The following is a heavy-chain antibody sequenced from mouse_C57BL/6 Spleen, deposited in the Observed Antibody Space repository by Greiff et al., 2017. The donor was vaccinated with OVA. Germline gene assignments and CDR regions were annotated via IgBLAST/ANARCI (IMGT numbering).Heavy chain of an antibody. CDR3: ARRPDYFDY. V-gene: IGHV1-80*01. CDR2: LSPGDGDT. CDR1: GYAFSSYW. Sequence: QVQLQQSGAELVKPGASVTISCKASGYAFSSYWMNWVKQRPGKGLEWIGQLSPGDGDTNYNGKFKGTATLTADKASSTAYMQLSSLTSEDAAVYFCARRPDYFDYWGQGTTLTVSS. J-gene: IGHJ2*01.